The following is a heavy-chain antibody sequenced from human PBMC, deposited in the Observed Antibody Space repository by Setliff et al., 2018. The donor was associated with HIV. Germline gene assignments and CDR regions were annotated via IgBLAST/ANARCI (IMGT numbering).Heavy chain of an antibody. Sequence: SETLSLTCTVSGGSISSGDYFLSWIRQAPGKGLEWVGQVNRDGGAHYNPSLRSRVTISVDTSKNQFSLKLTSMTAADTAVYYCARGWVRGPIISPGTYFSYGLDVWGQGTPVTVSS. D-gene: IGHD3-10*01. CDR1: GGSISSGDYF. J-gene: IGHJ6*02. CDR3: ARGWVRGPIISPGTYFSYGLDV. CDR2: VNRDGGA. V-gene: IGHV4-39*07.